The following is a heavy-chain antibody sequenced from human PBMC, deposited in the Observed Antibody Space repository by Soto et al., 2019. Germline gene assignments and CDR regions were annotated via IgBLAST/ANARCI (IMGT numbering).Heavy chain of an antibody. CDR3: ARGRGAAAGSNY. Sequence: QVQLQQWGAGRLKPSETLSLTCAVYGGSFSGYYWSWIRQPPGKGLEWIGEINHSGSTNYNPSLKSRVTISVDTSKNQFSLKLSSVTAADTAVYYCARGRGAAAGSNYWGQGTLVTVSS. D-gene: IGHD6-13*01. CDR1: GGSFSGYY. J-gene: IGHJ4*02. CDR2: INHSGST. V-gene: IGHV4-34*01.